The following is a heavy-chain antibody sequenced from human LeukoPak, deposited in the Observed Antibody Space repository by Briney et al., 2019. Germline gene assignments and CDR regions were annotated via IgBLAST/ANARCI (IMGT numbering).Heavy chain of an antibody. CDR3: ARHGRRYCSSTSCYRAFDY. Sequence: SETLSLTCAVYGGSFSGYYWSWIRQPPGKGLEWIGEINHSGSTNYNPSLKSRVTISVDTSKNQFSLKLSSVTAADTAVYYCARHGRRYCSSTSCYRAFDYWGQGTLVTVSP. CDR2: INHSGST. V-gene: IGHV4-34*01. D-gene: IGHD2-2*02. CDR1: GGSFSGYY. J-gene: IGHJ4*02.